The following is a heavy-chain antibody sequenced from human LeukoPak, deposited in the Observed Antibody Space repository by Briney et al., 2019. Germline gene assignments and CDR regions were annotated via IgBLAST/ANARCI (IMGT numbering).Heavy chain of an antibody. CDR2: IYYSGST. V-gene: IGHV4-39*01. CDR1: GGSISSGSYY. Sequence: SETLSLTCTVSGGSISSGSYYWGWIRQPPGKGLEWIGTIYYSGSTYYNPSLKSRVTMSVDTSKNQFSLKLSSVTAADTAVYYCARLKAVPGTGGYFDYWGQGTLVTVSS. CDR3: ARLKAVPGTGGYFDY. D-gene: IGHD6-13*01. J-gene: IGHJ4*02.